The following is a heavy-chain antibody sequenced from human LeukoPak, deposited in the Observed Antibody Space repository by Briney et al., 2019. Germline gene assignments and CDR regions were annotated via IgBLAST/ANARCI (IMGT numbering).Heavy chain of an antibody. CDR2: INYSGST. CDR1: GGSFSGYY. CDR3: ARGESEEWIQLWLLSDWFDP. J-gene: IGHJ5*02. Sequence: SETLSLTCAVYGGSFSGYYWSWIRQPPGKGLEWIGEINYSGSTNYNPSLKSRVTISVDTSKNQFSLKLSSVTAADTAVYYCARGESEEWIQLWLLSDWFDPWGQGTLVTVSS. D-gene: IGHD5-18*01. V-gene: IGHV4-34*01.